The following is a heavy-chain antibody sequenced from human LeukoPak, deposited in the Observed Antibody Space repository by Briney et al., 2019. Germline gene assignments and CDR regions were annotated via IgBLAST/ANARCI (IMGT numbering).Heavy chain of an antibody. Sequence: GGFLRLSCAASGFTFSSYSMNWVRQAPGKGLEWVSSISSSSSYIYYADSVKGRFTISRDNAKNSLYLQMNSLRAEDTAVYYCARVEQQLVPGYYYGMDVWGQGTTVTVSS. D-gene: IGHD6-13*01. CDR1: GFTFSSYS. J-gene: IGHJ6*02. V-gene: IGHV3-21*01. CDR2: ISSSSSYI. CDR3: ARVEQQLVPGYYYGMDV.